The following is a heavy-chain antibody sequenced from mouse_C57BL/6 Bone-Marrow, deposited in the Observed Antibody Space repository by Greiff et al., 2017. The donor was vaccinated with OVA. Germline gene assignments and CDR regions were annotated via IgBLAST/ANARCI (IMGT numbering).Heavy chain of an antibody. Sequence: EVQVVESGGGLVQPKGSLKLSCAASGFSFNTYAMNWVRQAPGKGLEWVARIRSKSNNYATYYADSVKDRFTISRDDSESMLYLQMNNLKTEDTAMYYCVRGYGSSLDYWGQGTTLTVSS. J-gene: IGHJ2*01. CDR1: GFSFNTYA. CDR3: VRGYGSSLDY. CDR2: IRSKSNNYAT. D-gene: IGHD1-1*01. V-gene: IGHV10-1*01.